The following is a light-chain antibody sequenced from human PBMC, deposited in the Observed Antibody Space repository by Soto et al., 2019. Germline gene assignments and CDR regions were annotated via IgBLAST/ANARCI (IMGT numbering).Light chain of an antibody. CDR1: QSLLHRNGNNF. V-gene: IGKV2-28*01. CDR2: LGS. Sequence: DLLVAPSPLSLPVTPGEPASISCRSSQSLLHRNGNNFLEWYLQKPGQSPQLLIYLGSHRASGAPDRFSGSGSGTDFTLRISRVEAEDVGVYYCIQSLNTPWAFGQGTKVDIK. CDR3: IQSLNTPWA. J-gene: IGKJ1*01.